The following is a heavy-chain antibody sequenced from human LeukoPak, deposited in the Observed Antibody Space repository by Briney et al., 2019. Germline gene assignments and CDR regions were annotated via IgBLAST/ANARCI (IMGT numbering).Heavy chain of an antibody. Sequence: SETLSLTRAVYGVSFSGYYWSWIRQPPGKGLEWIGEINHSGSTNYNPSLKSRVTISVDTSKNQFSLKQSSVTAADTAVYYCARETRYCYDSSGYYRNYYDYMDVWGKGTTVTVSS. J-gene: IGHJ6*03. V-gene: IGHV4-34*01. CDR3: ARETRYCYDSSGYYRNYYDYMDV. CDR1: GVSFSGYY. CDR2: INHSGST. D-gene: IGHD3-22*01.